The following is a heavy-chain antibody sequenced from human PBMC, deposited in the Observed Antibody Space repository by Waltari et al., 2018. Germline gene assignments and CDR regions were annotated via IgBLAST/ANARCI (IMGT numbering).Heavy chain of an antibody. D-gene: IGHD3-10*01. V-gene: IGHV3-48*04. CDR2: IAVSGSTK. Sequence: ELQLVESGGDLVQPGGSLRLSCAASGFSFPTYTMNWVRQAPGKWLECVSYIAVSGSTKFYGDAVKGRFTMSRDNAKNSLYLQMDSLRVEDTAIYYCAREDYYGSGSVDYWGQGTLVTVSS. CDR1: GFSFPTYT. J-gene: IGHJ4*02. CDR3: AREDYYGSGSVDY.